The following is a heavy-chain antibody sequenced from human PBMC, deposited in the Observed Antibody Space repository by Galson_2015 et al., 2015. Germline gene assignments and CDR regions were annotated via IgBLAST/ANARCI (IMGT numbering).Heavy chain of an antibody. CDR2: IDWDDDK. D-gene: IGHD3-10*01. Sequence: PALVKPTQTLTLTCTFSGFSLSTSGMRVTWIRQPPGKALEWLARIDWDDDKFYTPSLRTRLSLSKDTSTNQVVLTMTNMDPVDTATYYCARTIRGSGTYYIDFWGQGTLVTVSS. CDR3: ARTIRGSGTYYIDF. CDR1: GFSLSTSGMR. V-gene: IGHV2-70*04. J-gene: IGHJ4*02.